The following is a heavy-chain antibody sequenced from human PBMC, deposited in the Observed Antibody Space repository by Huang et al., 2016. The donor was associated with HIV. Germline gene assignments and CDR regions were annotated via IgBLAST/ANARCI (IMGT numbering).Heavy chain of an antibody. CDR1: GFSLNAYK. J-gene: IGHJ3*02. CDR2: ISSMCTPI. CDR3: VRDLKDTLSSIDVFDM. Sequence: EVRLTESGGGLVKPGGSLRLYCEAYGFSLNAYKMKGVRQDPGGGLVCVSSISSMCTPIYYTNSMMGRFVSSRDNARNSLYLQMNRLSPEYTAIYYCVRDLKDTLSSIDVFDMWGQGTLVTVSS. V-gene: IGHV3-21*01. D-gene: IGHD5-18*01.